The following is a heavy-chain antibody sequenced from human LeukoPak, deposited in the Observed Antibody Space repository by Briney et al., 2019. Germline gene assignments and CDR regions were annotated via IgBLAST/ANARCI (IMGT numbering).Heavy chain of an antibody. V-gene: IGHV4-39*07. Sequence: SETLSLTCTVSGGSIGSSDSFWGWIRQPPGKGLEWIGSIYYSGTTYYNPSLKSRLTISVDTSKNHFSLKLTSVTAADTAIYYCARDRGYYSFDSWGQGTQVTVSS. CDR3: ARDRGYYSFDS. J-gene: IGHJ4*02. CDR1: GGSIGSSDSF. D-gene: IGHD3-22*01. CDR2: IYYSGTT.